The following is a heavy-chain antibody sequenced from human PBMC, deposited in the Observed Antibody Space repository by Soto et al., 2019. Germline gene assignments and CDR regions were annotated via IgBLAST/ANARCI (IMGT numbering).Heavy chain of an antibody. V-gene: IGHV3-74*01. Sequence: GGSLRLSCAASGFMFSDYAMTWARQAPGKELEWVSRISPDGRTTTYADSVKGRFTISRDNAKSTLYLQMNSLTVEDGAVYYCADSWLPTSYWGPGTLVTVSS. CDR3: ADSWLPTSY. CDR1: GFMFSDYA. CDR2: ISPDGRTT. D-gene: IGHD3-10*01. J-gene: IGHJ4*02.